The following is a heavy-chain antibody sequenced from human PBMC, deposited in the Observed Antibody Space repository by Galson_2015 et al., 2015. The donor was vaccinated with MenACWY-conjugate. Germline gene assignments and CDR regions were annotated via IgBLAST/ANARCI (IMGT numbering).Heavy chain of an antibody. Sequence: SLRLSCAASGFTFSSYGMHWVRQAPGKGLEWVAVTSYDGSNKYYADSVKGRFTISRDNSKNTLYLQMNSLRAEDTAVYYCAKESIAATNEYYFDYWGQGTLVTVSS. CDR3: AKESIAATNEYYFDY. V-gene: IGHV3-30*18. CDR2: TSYDGSNK. J-gene: IGHJ4*02. CDR1: GFTFSSYG. D-gene: IGHD6-6*01.